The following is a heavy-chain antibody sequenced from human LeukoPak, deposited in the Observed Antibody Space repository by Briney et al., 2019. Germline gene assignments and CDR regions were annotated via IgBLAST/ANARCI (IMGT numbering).Heavy chain of an antibody. D-gene: IGHD2/OR15-2a*01. CDR2: INHSGST. V-gene: IGHV4-34*01. CDR1: GGSFSGYY. J-gene: IGHJ5*02. Sequence: SETLSLTCAVYGGSFSGYYWSWIRQPPGKGLEWIGEINHSGSTNYNPSLKSRVTISVDTSKNQFSLRLSSVTAADTAVYYCARGLALYGSWFDPWGQGTLVTVSS. CDR3: ARGLALYGSWFDP.